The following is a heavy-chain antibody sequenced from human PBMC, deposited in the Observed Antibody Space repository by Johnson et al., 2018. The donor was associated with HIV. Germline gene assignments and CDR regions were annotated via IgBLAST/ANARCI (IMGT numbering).Heavy chain of an antibody. J-gene: IGHJ3*02. V-gene: IGHV3-11*01. D-gene: IGHD3-3*01. CDR1: GFTFSDYY. Sequence: QVQLVESGGGLVQPGRSLRLSCAASGFTFSDYYMSWIRQAPGKGLEWVSYISGSDGAIWYADSVKGRFTISRDNAKNSLYLQTNSLRAEDTALYYCAKEGTYYNFWSGYYNGYGAFDIWGRGTVVTVFS. CDR3: AKEGTYYNFWSGYYNGYGAFDI. CDR2: ISGSDGAI.